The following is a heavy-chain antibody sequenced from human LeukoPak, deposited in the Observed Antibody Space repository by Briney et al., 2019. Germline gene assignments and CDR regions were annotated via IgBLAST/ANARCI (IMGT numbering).Heavy chain of an antibody. CDR1: GGSISSYY. Sequence: SETLSLTCTVSGGSISSYYWSWIRQPPGKGLEWIGNIYYSGSTNYNPSLKSRVTISVDTSKNQFSLKLSSVTAADTAVYYCARVLVEMATIVGFDYWGQGTLVTVSS. J-gene: IGHJ4*02. D-gene: IGHD5-24*01. CDR2: IYYSGST. V-gene: IGHV4-59*01. CDR3: ARVLVEMATIVGFDY.